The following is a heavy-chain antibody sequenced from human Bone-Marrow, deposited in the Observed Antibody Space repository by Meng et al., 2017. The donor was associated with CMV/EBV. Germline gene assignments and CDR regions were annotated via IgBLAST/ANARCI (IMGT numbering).Heavy chain of an antibody. CDR2: IYPGDSDT. J-gene: IGHJ6*02. CDR1: GYSFTSYW. CDR3: ARHVIAAAGTDYVMDV. D-gene: IGHD6-13*01. V-gene: IGHV5-51*01. Sequence: GGSLRLSCKGSGYSFTSYWIGWVRQMPGKGLEWMGIIYPGDSDTRYSPSFQGQVTISADKSISTAYLQWSSLKASDTAMYYCARHVIAAAGTDYVMDVWGQGTTVTVSS.